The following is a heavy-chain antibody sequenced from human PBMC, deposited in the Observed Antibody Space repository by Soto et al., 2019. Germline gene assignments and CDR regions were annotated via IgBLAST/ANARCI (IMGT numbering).Heavy chain of an antibody. D-gene: IGHD2-2*02. V-gene: IGHV3-21*01. CDR2: ISSRSDI. J-gene: IGHJ6*02. Sequence: GGSLRLPCVGSGFTFSTYSINWVRQAPGKGLEWVSSISSRSDIYYAASVKGRFTISRDNAKNSVSLQRNSLRAEDTAVYYCAREYTAWPLAYGLDVWGQGTTVTVSS. CDR1: GFTFSTYS. CDR3: AREYTAWPLAYGLDV.